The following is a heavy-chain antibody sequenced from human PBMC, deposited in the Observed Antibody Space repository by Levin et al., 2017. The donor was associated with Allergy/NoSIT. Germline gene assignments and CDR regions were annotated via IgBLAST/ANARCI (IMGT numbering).Heavy chain of an antibody. CDR2: IGGSHPGT. CDR3: AAPIEAGGGWYFFDY. V-gene: IGHV3-23*01. J-gene: IGHJ4*02. Sequence: TGGSLRLSCAGSGFPFNTYGMSWVRQAPGKGLEWVSAIGGSHPGTYYADSVKGRFTISRDTSKNTLFLHMSSLRAEDTAIYYCAAPIEAGGGWYFFDYWGQGTVVTVSS. D-gene: IGHD6-13*01. CDR1: GFPFNTYG.